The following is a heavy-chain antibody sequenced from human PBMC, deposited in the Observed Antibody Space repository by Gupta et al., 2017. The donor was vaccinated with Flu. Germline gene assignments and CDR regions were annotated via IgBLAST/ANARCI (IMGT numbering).Heavy chain of an antibody. V-gene: IGHV5-51*01. CDR2: IYPGDSDT. CDR3: ARRFSYGSGQYFDY. J-gene: IGHJ4*02. Sequence: MGIIYPGDSDTRYSPSFQGQVTMSADKSISTTYLQWRSLKASDTAMYYCARRFSYGSGQYFDYWGQGTPVTVSS. D-gene: IGHD5-18*01.